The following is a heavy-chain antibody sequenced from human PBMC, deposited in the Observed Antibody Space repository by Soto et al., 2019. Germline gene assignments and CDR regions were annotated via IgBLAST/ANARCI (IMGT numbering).Heavy chain of an antibody. Sequence: GGSLRLSCAASGFTFSSYAMHWFRQAPGKGLEWLAVMSYDGGNKFYGASGKGRFPISRDNSKNTLSLKMSSLRAEETAVYYCARDGIAAIENGMDVWRQGTTVTV. CDR1: GFTFSSYA. D-gene: IGHD6-13*01. CDR3: ARDGIAAIENGMDV. V-gene: IGHV3-30-3*01. J-gene: IGHJ6*02. CDR2: MSYDGGNK.